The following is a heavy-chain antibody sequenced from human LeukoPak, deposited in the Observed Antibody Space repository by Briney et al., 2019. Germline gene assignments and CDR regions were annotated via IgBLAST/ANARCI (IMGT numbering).Heavy chain of an antibody. Sequence: GGSLRLSCAASGFTVSNNYMSWVRQAPGKGLEWVSVLYSGGSTYYADSVKGRFTISRDNSKNTLYLQMNSLRAEDTAVYYCARENGYYYYMDVWGKGTTVTISS. CDR1: GFTVSNNY. D-gene: IGHD2-8*01. CDR2: LYSGGST. V-gene: IGHV3-53*01. CDR3: ARENGYYYYMDV. J-gene: IGHJ6*03.